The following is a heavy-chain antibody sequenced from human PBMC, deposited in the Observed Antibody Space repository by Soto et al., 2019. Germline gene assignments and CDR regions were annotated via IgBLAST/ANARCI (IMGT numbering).Heavy chain of an antibody. CDR2: ISSSGGTI. Sequence: PGGSLRLSCAASGFTFSDHYMSWFRQAPGKGLEWVSYISSSGGTIYYADSAKGRFTISRDNAKNSLYLQMNGLRAEDTAVYFCASRGYSHYGMDVWGQGTTVTVSS. V-gene: IGHV3-11*01. J-gene: IGHJ6*02. CDR3: ASRGYSHYGMDV. CDR1: GFTFSDHY.